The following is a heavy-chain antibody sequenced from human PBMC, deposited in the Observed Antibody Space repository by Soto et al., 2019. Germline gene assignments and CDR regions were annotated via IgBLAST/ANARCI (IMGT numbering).Heavy chain of an antibody. J-gene: IGHJ5*02. CDR2: IIPIFGTA. V-gene: IGHV1-69*13. CDR3: ASSLHLGYCSGGSCYNWFDL. Sequence: SVKFSCKASGGTFSSYAISWVRQAPGQGLEWMGGIIPIFGTANYAQKFQGRVTITADESTSTAYMELSSLRSEDTAVYYCASSLHLGYCSGGSCYNWFDLWGQGTLVTVSS. CDR1: GGTFSSYA. D-gene: IGHD2-15*01.